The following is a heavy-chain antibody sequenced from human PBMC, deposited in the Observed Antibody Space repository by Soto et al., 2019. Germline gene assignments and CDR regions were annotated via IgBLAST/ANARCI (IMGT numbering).Heavy chain of an antibody. V-gene: IGHV4-39*01. Sequence: XTLYLPCTVSGGSISSSSYYWGWIRQPRGKGREWIGSIYYSGSTYYTTSLNSRVTISVDTSKNQFSLKLSSVTAADQAVYYCARLVSYCTNGVCYTGGWFDPWGQGTLVTVSS. CDR3: ARLVSYCTNGVCYTGGWFDP. CDR1: GGSISSSSYY. J-gene: IGHJ5*02. CDR2: IYYSGST. D-gene: IGHD2-8*01.